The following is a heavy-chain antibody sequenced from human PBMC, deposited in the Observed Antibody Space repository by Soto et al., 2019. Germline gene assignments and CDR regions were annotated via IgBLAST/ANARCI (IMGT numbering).Heavy chain of an antibody. CDR3: ARGVGRYGSNLDY. D-gene: IGHD1-26*01. CDR1: GGSISSYC. V-gene: IGHV4-59*01. Sequence: QVQLQESGPGLVKPSETLSLTCTVSGGSISSYCRSWVRQPPGEGLEWIANICNSGGTNYNPSLKSRVVISVDTSRNQFSLKLSSVTAADTALYYCARGVGRYGSNLDYWGQGTLVTVSS. J-gene: IGHJ4*02. CDR2: ICNSGGT.